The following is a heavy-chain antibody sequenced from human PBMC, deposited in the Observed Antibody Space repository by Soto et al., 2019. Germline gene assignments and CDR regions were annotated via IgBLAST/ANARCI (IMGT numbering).Heavy chain of an antibody. D-gene: IGHD3-10*01. Sequence: GASVTVSCTASGSTFTSYGISWVRQAPGQGLEWMGWISAYNGNTNYAQKLQGRVTMTTDTSTSTAYMELRSLRSDDTAVYYCASGRLVPSFAEYFQHWGQGTLVTVSS. CDR2: ISAYNGNT. CDR3: ASGRLVPSFAEYFQH. CDR1: GSTFTSYG. V-gene: IGHV1-18*01. J-gene: IGHJ1*01.